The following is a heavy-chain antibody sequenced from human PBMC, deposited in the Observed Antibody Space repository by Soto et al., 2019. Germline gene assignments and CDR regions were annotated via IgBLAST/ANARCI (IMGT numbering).Heavy chain of an antibody. V-gene: IGHV3-7*01. Sequence: PGGSLRLSCAASGFTFSSYWMSWVRQAPGKGLEWVANIKQDGSEKYCVDSVKGRFTISRDNAKNSLYLQMNSLRAEDTAVYYCARDQSAAAVPLDAFDIWGQGTMVTVSS. D-gene: IGHD6-13*01. CDR3: ARDQSAAAVPLDAFDI. CDR1: GFTFSSYW. J-gene: IGHJ3*02. CDR2: IKQDGSEK.